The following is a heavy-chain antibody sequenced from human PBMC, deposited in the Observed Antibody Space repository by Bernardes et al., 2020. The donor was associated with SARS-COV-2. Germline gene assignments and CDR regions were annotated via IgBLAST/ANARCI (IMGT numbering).Heavy chain of an antibody. CDR1: GFTFGDYA. CDR2: INWNSGSI. CDR3: AKDYDYYDSSGYFDY. Sequence: GGSLRLSCAASGFTFGDYAMHWVRQAPGKGLEWVSGINWNSGSIGYADSVKGRFTISRDNAKNSLYLQMNSLRAEDTALYYCAKDYDYYDSSGYFDYWGQGTLVTVSS. D-gene: IGHD3-22*01. J-gene: IGHJ4*02. V-gene: IGHV3-9*01.